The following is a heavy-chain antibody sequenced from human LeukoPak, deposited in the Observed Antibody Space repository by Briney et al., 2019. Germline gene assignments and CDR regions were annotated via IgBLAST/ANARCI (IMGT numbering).Heavy chain of an antibody. CDR2: IIPILGIA. J-gene: IGHJ6*02. CDR3: ARGDYYDYVWGSYRKDYYGMDV. D-gene: IGHD3-16*02. CDR1: GATFRSYA. Sequence: VKVSCTASGATFRSYAISWGREAPGHGLEWMGRIIPILGIANYSQKFHGRVTITAHQSTSTAYMELSSLRSEDTAVYYCARGDYYDYVWGSYRKDYYGMDVWGQGTTVTVSS. V-gene: IGHV1-69*04.